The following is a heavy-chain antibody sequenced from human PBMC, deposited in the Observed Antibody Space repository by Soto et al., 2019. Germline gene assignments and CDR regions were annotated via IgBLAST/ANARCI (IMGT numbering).Heavy chain of an antibody. Sequence: ASVKVSCKGSGYTFTGYYMHWVLQAPGQGLEWMGWINPNSGGTNYAQKFQGRVTMTRDTSISAAYMELSRLRSDDTAVYYCARVNVVVVAATREYYFDYCGQGTLVTVSS. D-gene: IGHD2-15*01. CDR3: ARVNVVVVAATREYYFDY. J-gene: IGHJ4*02. V-gene: IGHV1-2*02. CDR2: INPNSGGT. CDR1: GYTFTGYY.